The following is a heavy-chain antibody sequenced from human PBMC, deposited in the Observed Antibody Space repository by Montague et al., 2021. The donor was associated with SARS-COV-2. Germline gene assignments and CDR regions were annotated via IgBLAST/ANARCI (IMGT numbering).Heavy chain of an antibody. CDR2: INPDGSRT. CDR3: AGAPHCGGGSCFSFDYYGLDV. CDR1: GFTFSNYW. D-gene: IGHD2-15*01. Sequence: SLRLSCAASGFTFSNYWWHWVRQVPGKGLVWVSRINPDGSRTTYADSVKGRFTISRDNAKNTVYLQMSGLRVEDTAVYYCAGAPHCGGGSCFSFDYYGLDVWGQGTTVSVPS. J-gene: IGHJ6*02. V-gene: IGHV3-74*03.